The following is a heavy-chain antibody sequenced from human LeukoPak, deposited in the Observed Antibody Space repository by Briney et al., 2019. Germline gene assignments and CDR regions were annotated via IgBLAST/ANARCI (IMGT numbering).Heavy chain of an antibody. V-gene: IGHV1-69*05. CDR1: GGTFSSYA. CDR2: IIHIFGTA. J-gene: IGHJ5*02. CDR3: ARASGDWRSTSCRNNWFDP. D-gene: IGHD2-2*01. Sequence: SVKVSCKASGGTFSSYAISWVRQAPGQGLEWMGGIIHIFGTANYAQKFQGRVTITTDESTSTAYMELSSLRSEDTAVYYCARASGDWRSTSCRNNWFDPWGQGTLVTVSS.